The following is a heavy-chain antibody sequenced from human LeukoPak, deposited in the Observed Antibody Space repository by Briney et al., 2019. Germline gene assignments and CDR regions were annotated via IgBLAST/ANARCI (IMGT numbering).Heavy chain of an antibody. CDR1: GFTFSSYG. CDR2: IRYNGNNQ. Sequence: PGGSLRLSCAASGFTFSSYGMSWVRQAPGKGLEWVAFIRYNGNNQYYADSVTGRFTISRDNSKNTLYLQMNSLKGDDTAVYYCAKDSAFYYIDVWGKGTTVIISS. CDR3: AKDSAFYYIDV. D-gene: IGHD3-10*01. J-gene: IGHJ6*03. V-gene: IGHV3-30*02.